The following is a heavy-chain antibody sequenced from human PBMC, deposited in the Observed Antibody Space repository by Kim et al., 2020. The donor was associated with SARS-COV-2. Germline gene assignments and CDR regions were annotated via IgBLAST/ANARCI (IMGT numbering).Heavy chain of an antibody. CDR3: AKDFWVATMGEVFDY. V-gene: IGHV3-23*01. CDR1: GFTFSSYA. D-gene: IGHD5-12*01. CDR2: ISGSGGST. J-gene: IGHJ4*02. Sequence: GGSLRLSCAASGFTFSSYAMSWVRQAPGKGLEWVSAISGSGGSTYYADSVKGRFTISRDNSKNTLYLQMNSLRAEDTAVYYCAKDFWVATMGEVFDYWGQGTLVTVSS.